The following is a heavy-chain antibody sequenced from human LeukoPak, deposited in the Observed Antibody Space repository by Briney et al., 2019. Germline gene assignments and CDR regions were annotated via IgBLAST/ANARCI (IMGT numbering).Heavy chain of an antibody. J-gene: IGHJ5*02. V-gene: IGHV1-69*13. CDR1: GYTFTSYG. D-gene: IGHD2-2*01. CDR3: ARALLRYCSSTSCYWFDP. CDR2: IIPIFGTA. Sequence: ASVKVSCKASGYTFTSYGISWVRQAPGQGLEWMGGIIPIFGTANYAQKFQGRVTITADESTSTAYMELSSLRSEDTAVYYCARALLRYCSSTSCYWFDPWGQGTLVTVSS.